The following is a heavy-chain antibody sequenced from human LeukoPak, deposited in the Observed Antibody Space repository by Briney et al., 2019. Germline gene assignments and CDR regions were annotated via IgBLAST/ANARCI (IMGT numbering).Heavy chain of an antibody. CDR1: GFTFSSYA. Sequence: PGGSLRLSCAASGFTFSSYAMSWVRQAPGKGLEWVSAISGSGGSTYYADSVKGRFTISRDNYKDTLYLQMNSLRAEDTAVYYCAKPDYYDSSGYFNWGQGTLVTVSS. J-gene: IGHJ4*02. CDR2: ISGSGGST. V-gene: IGHV3-23*01. D-gene: IGHD3-22*01. CDR3: AKPDYYDSSGYFN.